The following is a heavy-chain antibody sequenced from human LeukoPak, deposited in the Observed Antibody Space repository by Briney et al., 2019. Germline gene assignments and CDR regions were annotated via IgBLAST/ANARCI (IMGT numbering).Heavy chain of an antibody. CDR2: MNPNSGNT. V-gene: IGHV1-8*03. CDR3: AREDDTGRYMGDDAFDI. D-gene: IGHD1-26*01. CDR1: GFTFTSYD. Sequence: ASVKVSCKASGFTFTSYDINWVRQPTGQGLEWMGWMNPNSGNTGYAQKFQGRVTITRNTSISTAYMELSSLRSEDTAVYYCAREDDTGRYMGDDAFDIWGQGTMVTVSS. J-gene: IGHJ3*02.